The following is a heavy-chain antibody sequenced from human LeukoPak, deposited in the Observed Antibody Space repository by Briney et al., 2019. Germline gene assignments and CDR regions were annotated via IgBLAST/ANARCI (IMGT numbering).Heavy chain of an antibody. CDR2: MNPNSGNT. D-gene: IGHD6-13*01. CDR3: ARFPSSSWTYYFDY. V-gene: IGHV1-8*01. Sequence: ASVKVSCKASGYTSTSYDINWVRQATGQGLEWMGWMNPNSGNTGYAQKFQGRVTMTRNTSISTAYMELSSLRSEDTAVYYCARFPSSSWTYYFDYWGQGTLVTVSS. CDR1: GYTSTSYD. J-gene: IGHJ4*02.